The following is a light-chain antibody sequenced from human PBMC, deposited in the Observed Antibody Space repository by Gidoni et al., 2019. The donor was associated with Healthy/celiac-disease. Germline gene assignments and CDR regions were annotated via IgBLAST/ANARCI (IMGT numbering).Light chain of an antibody. Sequence: QSALTQPPSASGSPGQSVTISCTGTSSDVGGYNSVSWYQQHPGKAPKLMIYEVSKRPSGVPDRVSGSKSGNTASLTVSGLQAEDEADYYCSSYAGSNFVVFGGGTKLTVL. CDR3: SSYAGSNFVV. CDR1: SSDVGGYNS. V-gene: IGLV2-8*01. CDR2: EVS. J-gene: IGLJ2*01.